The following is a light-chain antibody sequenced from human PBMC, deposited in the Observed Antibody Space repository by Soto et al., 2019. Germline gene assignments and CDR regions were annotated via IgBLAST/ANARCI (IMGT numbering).Light chain of an antibody. J-gene: IGLJ1*01. Sequence: QSVLTQPRSVSGSPGQSVTISCTGTSSDFGGYNYVSWYQHHPGKAPKLMFYDVSERPSGVPDRFSGSKSGNTASLTISGLQAEDEADYYCCSYAGTFYVFGTGTKLTVL. CDR2: DVS. CDR3: CSYAGTFYV. V-gene: IGLV2-11*01. CDR1: SSDFGGYNY.